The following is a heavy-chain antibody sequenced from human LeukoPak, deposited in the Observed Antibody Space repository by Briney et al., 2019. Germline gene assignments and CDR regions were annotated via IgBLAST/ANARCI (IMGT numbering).Heavy chain of an antibody. V-gene: IGHV4-4*07. Sequence: SETLSLTCTVSGGSISSYFWSWIRQPAGKGLEWIGRIYTSESTNYNPSLKSRVTISVDTAKNQFSLKLSSVTAADTAVYYCARDQNSSGWTRWFDPWGQGTLVTVSS. J-gene: IGHJ5*02. CDR1: GGSISSYF. CDR2: IYTSEST. CDR3: ARDQNSSGWTRWFDP. D-gene: IGHD6-19*01.